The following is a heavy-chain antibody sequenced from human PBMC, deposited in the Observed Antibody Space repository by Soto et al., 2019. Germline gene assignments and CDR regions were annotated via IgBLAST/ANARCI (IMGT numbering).Heavy chain of an antibody. CDR3: AANYCSGRSCYGRGESFDY. CDR2: IIPILGIA. Sequence: QVQLVQSGAAVKKPGSSVKVSCKDSGGTFSSYTISWVRQAPGQGLEWMGRIIPILGIANYEQKFQGRVTMTEDTSTSPAYMELSSLRSEETAVYYCAANYCSGRSCYGRGESFDYWCQRSQVTVSS. V-gene: IGHV1-69*02. CDR1: GGTFSSYT. D-gene: IGHD2-15*01. J-gene: IGHJ4*02.